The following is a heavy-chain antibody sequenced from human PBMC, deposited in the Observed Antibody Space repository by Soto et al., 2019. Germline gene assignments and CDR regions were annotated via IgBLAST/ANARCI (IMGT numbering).Heavy chain of an antibody. CDR3: ARGTALWVVVKEYFDY. V-gene: IGHV1-18*01. CDR1: GYTFTSYG. J-gene: IGHJ4*02. Sequence: QVQLVQSGAEVKKPGASVKVDCKASGYTFTSYGISWVRQAPGQGLEWMGWISAYNGNTNYAQKIQGRVHMTTDTSTSTAYMELRSLRSDDTALYYCARGTALWVVVKEYFDYWGKGTLVTVSS. CDR2: ISAYNGNT. D-gene: IGHD3-22*01.